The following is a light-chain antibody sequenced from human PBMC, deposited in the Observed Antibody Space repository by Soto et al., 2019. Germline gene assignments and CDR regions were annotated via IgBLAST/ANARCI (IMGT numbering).Light chain of an antibody. CDR1: SSDVGGYNY. V-gene: IGLV2-11*01. CDR3: CSYAGRYTYV. J-gene: IGLJ1*01. CDR2: DVS. Sequence: QSVLTQPRSVSGSPGQSVAISRTGASSDVGGYNYVSWYQQHPGKAPKLMIYDVSKRPSGVPDRFSGSKSGNTASLTISGLQTEDEADYYCCSYAGRYTYVVGTGTKSPS.